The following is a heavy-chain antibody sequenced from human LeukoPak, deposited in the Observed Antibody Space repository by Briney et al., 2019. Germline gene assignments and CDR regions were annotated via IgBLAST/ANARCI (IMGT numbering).Heavy chain of an antibody. CDR1: GFTLSSYS. CDR2: ISSSSSYI. J-gene: IGHJ4*02. V-gene: IGHV3-21*01. CDR3: ARARYFDWLIVDY. D-gene: IGHD3-9*01. Sequence: GGSLRLSCAASGFTLSSYSMNWVRQAPGKGLEWVSSISSSSSYIYYADSVKGRFTISRDNAKNSLYLQMNSLRAEDTAVYYCARARYFDWLIVDYWGQGTLVTVSS.